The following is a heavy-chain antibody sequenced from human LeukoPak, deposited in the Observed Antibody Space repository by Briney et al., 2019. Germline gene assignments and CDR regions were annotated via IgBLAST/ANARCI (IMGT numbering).Heavy chain of an antibody. J-gene: IGHJ5*02. CDR3: ARGYCTGGSCSGAWFDP. Sequence: ASVKVSCKASGYTFTDYHLHWVRQAPGQGLEWMGCINPNSGGTNYAQKFQGRVTMTRDTSINTAYIELNRLRSDDTAVYYCARGYCTGGSCSGAWFDPWGQGTLVTVSS. CDR2: INPNSGGT. CDR1: GYTFTDYH. D-gene: IGHD2-15*01. V-gene: IGHV1-2*02.